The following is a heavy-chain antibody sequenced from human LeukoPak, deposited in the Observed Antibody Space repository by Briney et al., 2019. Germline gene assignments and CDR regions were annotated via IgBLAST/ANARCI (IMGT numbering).Heavy chain of an antibody. J-gene: IGHJ4*02. CDR2: IIPIFGTA. Sequence: SVKVSCTASGGTFSSYAISWVRQAPGQGLEWMGGIIPIFGTANYAQKFQGRVTITTDESTSTAYMELSSLRSEDTAVYYCARGYCSSTSCPGAFDNWGQGTLVTVSS. D-gene: IGHD2-2*01. V-gene: IGHV1-69*05. CDR3: ARGYCSSTSCPGAFDN. CDR1: GGTFSSYA.